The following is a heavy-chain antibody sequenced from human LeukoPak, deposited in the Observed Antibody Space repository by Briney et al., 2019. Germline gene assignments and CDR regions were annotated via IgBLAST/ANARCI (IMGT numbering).Heavy chain of an antibody. Sequence: GGPLRLSCAASGFTLSAFSMHWLRQAPGKGLEYVSGISSNGGSTSYADSVKVRFTISRDNSKNTLYLQMGSLRAEDVAVYYCARVGSTGYYDYWGQGTLVTVSS. CDR1: GFTLSAFS. CDR2: ISSNGGST. D-gene: IGHD2-2*01. CDR3: ARVGSTGYYDY. V-gene: IGHV3-64*02. J-gene: IGHJ4*02.